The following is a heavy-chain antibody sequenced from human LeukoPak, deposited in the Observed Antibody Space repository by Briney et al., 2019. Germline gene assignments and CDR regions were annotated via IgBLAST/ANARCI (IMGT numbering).Heavy chain of an antibody. V-gene: IGHV1-69*13. D-gene: IGHD3-22*01. CDR1: GGSFTFTSHA. J-gene: IGHJ3*02. CDR3: AGFFYDNSGDAFDI. Sequence: ASVKVSCKASGGSFTFTSHAISWVRQAPGQGLEWRGGLIPIYGSANYAQKFQGRLTITSDESTRTVYMELSSLRPEDSAVHYCAGFFYDNSGDAFDIWGQGTMVTVSS. CDR2: LIPIYGSA.